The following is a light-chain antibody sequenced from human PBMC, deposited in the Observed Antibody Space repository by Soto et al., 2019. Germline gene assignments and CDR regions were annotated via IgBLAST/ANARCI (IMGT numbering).Light chain of an antibody. Sequence: EIVLTQSPGTLSLSPGERATLSCRASQSVNGTFLAWYQQKPGQAPRLLIYSASSRATGIPDRFSGSGSGTDFTLTISRLEPEDFAVYYCHQYGSSPLTFGPGTKVD. J-gene: IGKJ3*01. V-gene: IGKV3-20*01. CDR3: HQYGSSPLT. CDR1: QSVNGTF. CDR2: SAS.